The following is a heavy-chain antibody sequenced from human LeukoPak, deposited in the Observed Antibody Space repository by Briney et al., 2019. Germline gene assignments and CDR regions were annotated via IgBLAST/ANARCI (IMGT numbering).Heavy chain of an antibody. CDR1: GGSISGDY. CDR3: ARDQPRNCSGGSCYSKQDY. V-gene: IGHV4-34*01. D-gene: IGHD2-15*01. Sequence: SETLSLTCAVYGGSISGDYWSWIRQPPGKGLEWIGEINHSGSTNYNPSLKSRVTISVDTSKNQFSLKLSSVTAADTAVYYCARDQPRNCSGGSCYSKQDYWGQGTLVTVSS. CDR2: INHSGST. J-gene: IGHJ4*02.